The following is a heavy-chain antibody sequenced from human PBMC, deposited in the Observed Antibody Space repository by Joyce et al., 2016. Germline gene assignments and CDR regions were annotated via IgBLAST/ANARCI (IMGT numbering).Heavy chain of an antibody. D-gene: IGHD3-10*01. CDR2: IYPGDCET. CDR1: GDIFSSDW. V-gene: IGHV5-51*01. CDR3: VRQKGFGELWDGMDV. J-gene: IGHJ6*02. Sequence: EVQLVQSGAEVKKPGESLKISCKGYGDIFSSDWIGWVRQMPGKGLEWMGIIYPGDCETRYSPSFQGQVTMSGDKSISTAYLQGTSLKASDSAMYYCVRQKGFGELWDGMDVCGQGTTVTVSS.